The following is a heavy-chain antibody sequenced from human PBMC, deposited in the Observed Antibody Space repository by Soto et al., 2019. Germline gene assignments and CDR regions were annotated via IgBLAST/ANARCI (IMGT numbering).Heavy chain of an antibody. CDR1: GFTFSSYE. Sequence: GGSLRLSCAASGFTFSSYEMNWVRQAPGKGLEWVSSISSTTNYIYYGDSMKGRFTISRDNAKNSLYLEMNSLRAEDTAVYYCARESEDLTSNFDYWGQGTLVTVSS. J-gene: IGHJ4*02. CDR3: ARESEDLTSNFDY. V-gene: IGHV3-21*06. CDR2: ISSTTNYI.